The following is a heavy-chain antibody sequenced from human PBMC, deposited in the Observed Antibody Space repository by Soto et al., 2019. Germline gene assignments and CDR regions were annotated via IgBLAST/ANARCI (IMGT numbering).Heavy chain of an antibody. CDR1: GFTFSSYE. Sequence: GGSLRLSCAASGFTFSSYEMNWVRQAPGKGLEWVSSISSTTNYIYYGDSMKGRFTISRDNAKNSLYLEMNSLRAEDTAVYYCARESEDLTSNFDYWGQGTLVTVSS. J-gene: IGHJ4*02. CDR3: ARESEDLTSNFDY. V-gene: IGHV3-21*06. CDR2: ISSTTNYI.